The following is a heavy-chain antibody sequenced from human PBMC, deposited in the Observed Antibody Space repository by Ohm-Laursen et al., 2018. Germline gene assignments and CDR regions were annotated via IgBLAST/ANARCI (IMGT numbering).Heavy chain of an antibody. V-gene: IGHV3-64*01. CDR2: ITYNGDNS. J-gene: IGHJ4*02. CDR1: GFTFSSYN. CDR3: ARGFTIARTGADY. D-gene: IGHD1-26*01. Sequence: SLRLSCTAFGFTFSSYNMHWVRQAPGKGLEYVSAITYNGDNSYYANSVKGRFTISRDNSKNTLYLQMGSLTTEDMAIYYCARGFTIARTGADYWGQGTLVTVSS.